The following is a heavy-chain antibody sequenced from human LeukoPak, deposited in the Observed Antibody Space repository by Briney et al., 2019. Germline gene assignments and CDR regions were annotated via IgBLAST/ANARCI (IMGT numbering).Heavy chain of an antibody. D-gene: IGHD4-17*01. CDR2: IIPIFGTA. CDR3: ALRPISPSTVTDYFDY. J-gene: IGHJ4*02. CDR1: GGTFSRYA. V-gene: IGHV1-69*01. Sequence: SVTVSCKASGGTFSRYAIRWVRQAPGQGVEWMGGIIPIFGTANYAQKFQGRVTITADESTSTAYMELSSLRSEDTAVYYCALRPISPSTVTDYFDYWGQGTLVTVSS.